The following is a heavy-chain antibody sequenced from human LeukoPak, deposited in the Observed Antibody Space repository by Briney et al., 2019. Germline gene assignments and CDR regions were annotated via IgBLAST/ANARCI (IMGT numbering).Heavy chain of an antibody. CDR2: IYTSGST. V-gene: IGHV4-61*02. CDR3: ARVESGSYSYYYYYMDV. D-gene: IGHD1-26*01. Sequence: PSETLSLTCTVSGGSISSGSYYWSWIRQPAGKGLEWIGRIYTSGSTNYNPSLKSRVTISVDTSKNQFSLKLSSVTAADTAVYHCARVESGSYSYYYYYMDVWGKGTTVTVSS. J-gene: IGHJ6*03. CDR1: GGSISSGSYY.